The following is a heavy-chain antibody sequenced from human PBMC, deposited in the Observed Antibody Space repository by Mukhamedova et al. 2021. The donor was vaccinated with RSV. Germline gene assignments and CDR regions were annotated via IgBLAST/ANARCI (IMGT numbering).Heavy chain of an antibody. CDR2: ISGSGGST. V-gene: IGHV3-23*01. CDR3: AKGVLGYCSGGSCYPNYYGMDV. J-gene: IGHJ6*02. D-gene: IGHD2-15*01. Sequence: GLEWVSAISGSGGSTYYADSVKGRFTISRDNSKNTLYLQMNSLRAEDTAVYYCAKGVLGYCSGGSCYPNYYGMDVWGQGTTVTVS.